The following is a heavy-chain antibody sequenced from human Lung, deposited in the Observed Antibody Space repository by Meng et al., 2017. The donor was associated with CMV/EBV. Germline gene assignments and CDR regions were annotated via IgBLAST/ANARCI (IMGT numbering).Heavy chain of an antibody. V-gene: IGHV3-23*01. J-gene: IGHJ4*02. Sequence: SXAASGFTFSAFAMSWVRQAPGKGLEWVSSVSGSGDNRYYADSVKGRFTMSRDNSKKTLYLEMNSLRAEDTALYYCAKDRNIVTTSFDSWGQGTGVTVSS. D-gene: IGHD5-12*01. CDR1: GFTFSAFA. CDR3: AKDRNIVTTSFDS. CDR2: VSGSGDNR.